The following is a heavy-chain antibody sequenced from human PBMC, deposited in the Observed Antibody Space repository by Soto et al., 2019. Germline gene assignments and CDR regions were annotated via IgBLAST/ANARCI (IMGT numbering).Heavy chain of an antibody. CDR3: GGGLIAARTSSYYGMDV. CDR1: GGYISSYY. Sequence: SVTMSLTCTVSGGYISSYYWSWIRKHPGKGLEWIGYINHSGSTNYNPSLKSRVTISVDTSKNQFSLKLSSVTAADTAVYYCGGGLIAARTSSYYGMDVWGQGTTVTVSS. CDR2: INHSGST. D-gene: IGHD6-13*01. J-gene: IGHJ6*02. V-gene: IGHV4-59*04.